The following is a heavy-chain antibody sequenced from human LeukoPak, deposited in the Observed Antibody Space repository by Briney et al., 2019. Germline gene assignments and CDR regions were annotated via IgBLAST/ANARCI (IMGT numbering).Heavy chain of an antibody. Sequence: AXSXXTXXDYYMSWIRQAPGKGLEWVSYISSSGSTIYYADSVKGRFTISRDNAKNSLYLQMNSLRAEDTAVYYCARDLTVYGDYQGTLDYWGQGTLVTVSS. CDR1: XXTXXDYY. CDR3: ARDLTVYGDYQGTLDY. CDR2: ISSSGSTI. J-gene: IGHJ4*02. V-gene: IGHV3-11*01. D-gene: IGHD4-17*01.